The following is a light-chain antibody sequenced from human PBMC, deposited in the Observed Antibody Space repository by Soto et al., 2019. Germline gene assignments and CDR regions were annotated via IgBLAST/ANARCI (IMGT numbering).Light chain of an antibody. CDR3: RQYNSYYYT. CDR1: QSISSW. J-gene: IGKJ2*01. V-gene: IGKV1-5*03. CDR2: NAS. Sequence: DIQMTQSPSTLSASVGDRVTITSRASQSISSWLAGYQQKPGKAPKLLIYNASSLESGVPSRFSGSGSGTEFTLTISSLQPDGFATYFCRQYNSYYYTFGQGTKLEIK.